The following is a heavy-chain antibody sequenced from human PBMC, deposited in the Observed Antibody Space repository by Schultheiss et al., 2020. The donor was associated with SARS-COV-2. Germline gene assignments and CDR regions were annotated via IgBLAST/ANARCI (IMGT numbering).Heavy chain of an antibody. CDR2: IYTSGST. Sequence: SETLSLTCAVYGGSFSGYYWNWIRQPPGKGLEWIGRIYTSGSTNYNPSLKSRVTMSVDTSKNQFSLKLSSVTAADTAVYYCARSLIRPEYFQHWGQGTLVTVSS. D-gene: IGHD3-16*01. V-gene: IGHV4-59*10. CDR1: GGSFSGYY. CDR3: ARSLIRPEYFQH. J-gene: IGHJ1*01.